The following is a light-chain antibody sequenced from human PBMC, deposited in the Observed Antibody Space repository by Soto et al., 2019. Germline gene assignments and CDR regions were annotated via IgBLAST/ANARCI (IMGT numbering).Light chain of an antibody. CDR2: GDN. CDR3: QSYDISLHNYV. J-gene: IGLJ1*01. CDR1: TSNIGAPYD. V-gene: IGLV1-40*01. Sequence: VLTQPPSVSGAPGQRVSISCTGSTSNIGAPYDVHWYQHLPGTAPKLLIYGDNNRPSGVPDRFSGSKSGTSASLAITRLQAEDEADYYCQSYDISLHNYVFGTGTKATVL.